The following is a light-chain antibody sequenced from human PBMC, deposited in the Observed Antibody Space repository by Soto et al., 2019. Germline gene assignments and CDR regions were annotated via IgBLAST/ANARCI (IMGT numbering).Light chain of an antibody. CDR1: SSDVGGYNY. CDR2: DVS. Sequence: QSALTQPASVSGSPGQSITISCTGTSSDVGGYNYVSWYQQHPGKAPKLMIYDVSSRPSGVSNRFSGSKSGNTASLTISGLQGEDEDDYYCSSYTSSGTEVFATGTQLAVL. CDR3: SSYTSSGTEV. V-gene: IGLV2-14*03. J-gene: IGLJ1*01.